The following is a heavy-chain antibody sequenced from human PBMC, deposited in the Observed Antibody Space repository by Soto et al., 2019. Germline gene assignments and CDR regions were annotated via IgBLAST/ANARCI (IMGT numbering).Heavy chain of an antibody. J-gene: IGHJ3*01. CDR3: ARDRGSSGMFELDV. CDR2: IRHTTSAT. CDR1: QFPFDVYS. Sequence: GESLKISCVASQFPFDVYSMHWVRQAPGKGLEWVSYIRHTTSATFYADAVKGRFTTSRDNRKNSLFLQMNSLRDDDTGVYFCARDRGSSGMFELDVWGPGTLVTVSS. V-gene: IGHV3-48*02. D-gene: IGHD6-19*01.